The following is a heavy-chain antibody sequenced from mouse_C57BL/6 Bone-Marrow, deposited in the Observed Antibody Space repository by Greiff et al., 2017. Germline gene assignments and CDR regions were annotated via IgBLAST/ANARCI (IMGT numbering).Heavy chain of an antibody. CDR2: IDPENGDT. CDR3: TSTTVVATPYYFDY. V-gene: IGHV14-4*01. Sequence: EVQRVESGAELVRPGASVKLSCTASGFNIKDDYMHWVKQRPEQGLEWIGWIDPENGDTEYASKFQGKATITADTSSNTAYLQLSSLTSEDTAVYYCTSTTVVATPYYFDYWGQGTTLTVSS. D-gene: IGHD1-1*01. J-gene: IGHJ2*01. CDR1: GFNIKDDY.